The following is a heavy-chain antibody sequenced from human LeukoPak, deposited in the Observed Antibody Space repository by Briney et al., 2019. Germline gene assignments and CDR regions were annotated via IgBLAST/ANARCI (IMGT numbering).Heavy chain of an antibody. CDR2: IKQDGSEK. CDR3: ARKKTVGSSWRTPFDC. V-gene: IGHV3-7*01. J-gene: IGHJ4*02. Sequence: GGSLRLSCAASGFTFSSYWMSWVRQAPGKGLEWVANIKQDGSEKYYVDSVKGRFTISRDNAKNSLYLQMNSLRAEDTAVYYCARKKTVGSSWRTPFDCWGQGTLVTVSS. CDR1: GFTFSSYW. D-gene: IGHD6-13*01.